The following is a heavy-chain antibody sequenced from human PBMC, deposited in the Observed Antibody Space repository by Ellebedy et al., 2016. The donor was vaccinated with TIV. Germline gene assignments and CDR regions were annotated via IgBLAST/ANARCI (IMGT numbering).Heavy chain of an antibody. CDR1: GFTFHAYW. CDR2: LNSDGTNT. Sequence: GESLKISXAASGFTFHAYWMHWVRQAPGKGLLWVSRLNSDGTNTSYADSVKGRFTISRDNGKNTLYLQMNSLRAEDTAVYYCAKGIPAMVADGEAFDIWGQGALVTVSS. D-gene: IGHD2-15*01. J-gene: IGHJ3*02. CDR3: AKGIPAMVADGEAFDI. V-gene: IGHV3-74*01.